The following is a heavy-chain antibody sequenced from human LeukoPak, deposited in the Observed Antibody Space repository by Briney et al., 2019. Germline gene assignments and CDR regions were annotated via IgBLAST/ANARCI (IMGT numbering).Heavy chain of an antibody. CDR1: GGSINSYY. J-gene: IGHJ4*02. D-gene: IGHD3-10*01. CDR3: ARRVGNYFDY. CDR2: IYYSGTT. V-gene: IGHV4-59*08. Sequence: PSETLSLTCTVSGGSINSYYWSWIRQPPGKGLEWIGYIYYSGTTNYNPSLKSRVTISVDTSKNQFSLKLSSVTAADTAVYYCARRVGNYFDYWGQGTLVTVSS.